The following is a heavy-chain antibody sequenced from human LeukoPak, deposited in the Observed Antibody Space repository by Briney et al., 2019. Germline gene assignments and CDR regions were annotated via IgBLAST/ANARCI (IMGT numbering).Heavy chain of an antibody. Sequence: GSSRSLSCAASGFTFSSFGVHWVRQAPGKGLEWVALISYDGSNNHYADSVKGRFTISRDNSKNTLFLQMNSLRDDDTAVYYCVRGVGVSRFNYFDPWGQGTLVVVSS. V-gene: IGHV3-30*03. J-gene: IGHJ5*02. D-gene: IGHD5-24*01. CDR3: VRGVGVSRFNYFDP. CDR1: GFTFSSFG. CDR2: ISYDGSNN.